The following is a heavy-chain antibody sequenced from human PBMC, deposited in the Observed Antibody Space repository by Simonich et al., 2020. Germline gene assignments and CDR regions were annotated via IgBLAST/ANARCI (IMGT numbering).Heavy chain of an antibody. D-gene: IGHD1-1*01. Sequence: QVQLVQSGAEVKKPGASVKVSCKASGYTFTGYYMHWVRQAPGKGLEGMGWINPNSGGTNYAQKFQGRVTRTRDTYISTAYMELSRLRSDDTAVYYCARSSDLLNWNDGPYYWGQGTLVTVSS. V-gene: IGHV1-2*02. CDR1: GYTFTGYY. CDR2: INPNSGGT. J-gene: IGHJ4*02. CDR3: ARSSDLLNWNDGPYY.